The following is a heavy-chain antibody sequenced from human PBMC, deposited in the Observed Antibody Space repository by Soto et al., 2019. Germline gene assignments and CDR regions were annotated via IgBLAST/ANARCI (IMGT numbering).Heavy chain of an antibody. CDR3: ARTVSRQLVKGLDS. CDR1: GGSISGFY. J-gene: IGHJ4*02. CDR2: IYYSGST. V-gene: IGHV4-59*01. Sequence: SETLSLTCCVSGGSISGFYWSWIRQPPGKGLEWIGYIYYSGSTNYNPYLKSRVTISVDTSKNQLSLRLSSVTAADTAVYYCARTVSRQLVKGLDSWGQGTLVTVS. D-gene: IGHD6-13*01.